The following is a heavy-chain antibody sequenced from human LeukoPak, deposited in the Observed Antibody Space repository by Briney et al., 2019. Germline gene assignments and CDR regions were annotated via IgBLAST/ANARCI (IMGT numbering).Heavy chain of an antibody. V-gene: IGHV4-34*01. CDR2: INHSGST. Sequence: SETLSLTCAVYGGSLSGYYWSWIRQPPGKGLEWIGEINHSGSTNYNPSLKSRVTISIDTSKNQFSLKLSSVTAADTAVYYCARGDPYYHGSGSYSPYYFDYWGQGTLVTVSS. CDR3: ARGDPYYHGSGSYSPYYFDY. J-gene: IGHJ4*02. D-gene: IGHD3-10*01. CDR1: GGSLSGYY.